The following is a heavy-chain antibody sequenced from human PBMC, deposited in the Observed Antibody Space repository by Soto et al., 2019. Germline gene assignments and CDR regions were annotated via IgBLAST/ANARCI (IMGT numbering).Heavy chain of an antibody. CDR1: GFTFNNFW. CDR3: VRDIR. V-gene: IGHV3-74*01. J-gene: IGHJ4*02. CDR2: INSDGTTT. Sequence: EVQLLESWGGLVQPGGSLRLSCAASGFTFNNFWMYWVRQTPEKGLVWVSGINSDGTTTIYADSVKGRFTISRDNAKNTLYLKMNSLTVEDTAIYYCVRDIRWGQGTLVTVSS.